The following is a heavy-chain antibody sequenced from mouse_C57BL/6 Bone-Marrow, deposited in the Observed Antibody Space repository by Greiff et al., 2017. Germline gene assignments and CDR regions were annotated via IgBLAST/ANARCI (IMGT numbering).Heavy chain of an antibody. V-gene: IGHV6-3*01. CDR2: IRLKSDNYAT. CDR3: TGPPDYAMDY. J-gene: IGHJ4*01. Sequence: EVMLVESGGGLVQPGGSMKLSCVASGFTFSNYWMNWVRQSPEKGLEWVAQIRLKSDNYATHYAESVQGRFTISRDDSKSSVYLQMNNLRAEDTVIYYCTGPPDYAMDYWGQGTSVTVAS. CDR1: GFTFSNYW.